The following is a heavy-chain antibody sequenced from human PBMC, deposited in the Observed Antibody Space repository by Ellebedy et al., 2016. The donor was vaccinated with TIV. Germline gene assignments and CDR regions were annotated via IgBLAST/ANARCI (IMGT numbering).Heavy chain of an antibody. CDR1: GFTFSDHY. Sequence: PGGFLRLSCAASGFTFSDHYMDWVRQAPGKGLEWVGRAGNKASSYTTQYAASVKGRFTISRDDSQNSLYLQMNSLKTEDTAVYYCVRVFDYWGQGTLVTVSS. J-gene: IGHJ4*02. CDR3: VRVFDY. CDR2: AGNKASSYTT. V-gene: IGHV3-72*01.